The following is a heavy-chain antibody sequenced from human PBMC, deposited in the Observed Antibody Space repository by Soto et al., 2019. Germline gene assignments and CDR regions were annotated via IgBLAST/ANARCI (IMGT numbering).Heavy chain of an antibody. CDR2: IYHSGST. Sequence: QLQLQESGSGLVKPSQTLSLTCAVSGGSISSGGYSWSWIRQPPGKGLEWIGYIYHSGSTYYNPSLKGRVTISVDRSKNQFSLKLSSVTAADTAVYYCARVVGYNWNYDGMDVWGQGTTVTVSS. CDR3: ARVVGYNWNYDGMDV. J-gene: IGHJ6*02. CDR1: GGSISSGGYS. D-gene: IGHD1-20*01. V-gene: IGHV4-30-2*01.